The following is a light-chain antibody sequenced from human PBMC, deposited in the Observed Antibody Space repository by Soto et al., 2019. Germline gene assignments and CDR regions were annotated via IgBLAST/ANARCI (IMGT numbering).Light chain of an antibody. CDR3: MKALHTPRT. Sequence: DIVMTQSPLSLPVTPGEPASISCRSSQSLLHSNGYNYLDWYLQKTGQSPQLLIYLGSNRASGVPDRFSGSGSGTDFTLKISRVEADDVGVYYCMKALHTPRTFGQGTKVE. J-gene: IGKJ1*01. V-gene: IGKV2-28*01. CDR1: QSLLHSNGYNY. CDR2: LGS.